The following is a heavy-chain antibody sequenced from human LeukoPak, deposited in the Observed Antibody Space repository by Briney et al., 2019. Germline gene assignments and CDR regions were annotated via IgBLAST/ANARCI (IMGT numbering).Heavy chain of an antibody. J-gene: IGHJ4*02. Sequence: GGSLRLSCAASGFTFSSYSMNWVRQAPGKGLEWVSSISSSSSYIYYADSVKGRFTISRDNAKNSLYLQMNSPRAEDTAVYYCARAVGELFPYYFDYWGQGTLVTVSS. CDR3: ARAVGELFPYYFDY. CDR1: GFTFSSYS. CDR2: ISSSSSYI. V-gene: IGHV3-21*01. D-gene: IGHD3-16*01.